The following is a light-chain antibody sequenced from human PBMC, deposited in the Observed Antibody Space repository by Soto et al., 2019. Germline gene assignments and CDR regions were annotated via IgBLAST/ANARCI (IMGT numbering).Light chain of an antibody. J-gene: IGKJ1*01. V-gene: IGKV3-20*01. Sequence: EFVLTQSPDTLSLSPGERATLSCRASQSVSDTILAWYRQKPGQSPRLLIYGASSRATGVPDRFSGSGSGTDFTLTISRVEAEDSAVYYCQHYGSSLWTFGQGTKVEIK. CDR3: QHYGSSLWT. CDR1: QSVSDTI. CDR2: GAS.